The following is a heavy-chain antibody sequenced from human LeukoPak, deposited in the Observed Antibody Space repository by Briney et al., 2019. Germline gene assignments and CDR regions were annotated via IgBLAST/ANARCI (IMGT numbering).Heavy chain of an antibody. CDR3: ARSLRPGIAAAGYFDY. D-gene: IGHD6-13*01. J-gene: IGHJ4*02. CDR1: GGSFSGYY. CDR2: INHSGST. V-gene: IGHV4-34*01. Sequence: SETLSLTCAVYGGSFSGYYWSWIRQPPGKGLEWIGEINHSGSTNYNPSLKSRVTISVDTSKNQFSLKLSSMTAADTAVYYCARSLRPGIAAAGYFDYWGQGTLVTVSS.